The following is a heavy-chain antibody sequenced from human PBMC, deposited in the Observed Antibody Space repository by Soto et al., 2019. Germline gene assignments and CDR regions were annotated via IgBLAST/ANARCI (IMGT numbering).Heavy chain of an antibody. Sequence: GSLRLSCAASGFTFSSYAMRWVRQALGKGLEWVSALRGSGGSTYYADSVKGRFPISRDNSNNTLHLQLNSLRAEDTAVYYCAKDLYFGSGYSLDYWGQGTLVTVSS. CDR1: GFTFSSYA. J-gene: IGHJ4*02. CDR3: AKDLYFGSGYSLDY. D-gene: IGHD3-3*01. CDR2: LRGSGGST. V-gene: IGHV3-23*01.